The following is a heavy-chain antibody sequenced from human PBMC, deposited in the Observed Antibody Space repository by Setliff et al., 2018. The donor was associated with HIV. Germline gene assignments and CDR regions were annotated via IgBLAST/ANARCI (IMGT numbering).Heavy chain of an antibody. CDR2: IFHTGST. V-gene: IGHV4-39*01. D-gene: IGHD6-19*01. Sequence: LSLTCTVSGGSISSDDYFWGWVRQPPGKGLEWIGNIFHTGSTYYNPSLKSRLSISLDTSKNQFSLSLTSVTAADTAVYFCARRFEQWLAFDYWGQGTLVTVSS. CDR3: ARRFEQWLAFDY. J-gene: IGHJ4*02. CDR1: GGSISSDDYF.